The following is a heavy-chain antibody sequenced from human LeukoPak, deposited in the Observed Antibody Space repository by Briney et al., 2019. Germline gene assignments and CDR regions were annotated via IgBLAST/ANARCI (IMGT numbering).Heavy chain of an antibody. V-gene: IGHV4-59*01. Sequence: SETLSLTCTVSGGSISGYYWDWIRQSPGKGLEWMSYINSGGGTDYNPSLKSRVTISVDTSKNQFTLNLRSVTAADTAVYYCARDVGGGPFFDYWGQGTLVTVSS. CDR2: INSGGGT. CDR3: ARDVGGGPFFDY. D-gene: IGHD2-15*01. CDR1: GGSISGYY. J-gene: IGHJ4*02.